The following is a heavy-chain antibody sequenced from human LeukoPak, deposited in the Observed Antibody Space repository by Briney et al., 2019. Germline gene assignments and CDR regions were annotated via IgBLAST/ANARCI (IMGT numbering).Heavy chain of an antibody. CDR2: IGIGGDT. J-gene: IGHJ4*02. D-gene: IGHD2-15*01. CDR1: GXTFXXYD. Sequence: LXLSXXXXGXTFXXYDMHWVRQAQGKXLEWVSAIGIGGDTYYPGSVKGRFTISRENAKNSLYLQMNSLRAGDTAVYYCVRQATPHGHFDYWGQGILVTVSS. V-gene: IGHV3-13*01. CDR3: VRQATPHGHFDY.